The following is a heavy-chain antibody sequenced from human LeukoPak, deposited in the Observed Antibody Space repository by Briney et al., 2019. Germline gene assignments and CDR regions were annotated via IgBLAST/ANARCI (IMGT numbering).Heavy chain of an antibody. J-gene: IGHJ4*02. CDR1: GFTFDDYA. Sequence: HPGRSLRLSCAASGFTFDDYAMPWVRQAPGKGLEWVSGISWNSGSIGYADSVKGRFTISRDNAKNSLYLQMNSLRAEDTALYYCAKDFVAVAGTDTTFDYWGQGTLVTVSS. V-gene: IGHV3-9*01. CDR3: AKDFVAVAGTDTTFDY. CDR2: ISWNSGSI. D-gene: IGHD6-19*01.